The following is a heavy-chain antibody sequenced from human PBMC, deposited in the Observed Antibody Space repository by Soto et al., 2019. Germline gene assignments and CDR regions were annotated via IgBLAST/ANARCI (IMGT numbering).Heavy chain of an antibody. CDR3: AILCGYSYRSHLPRSNNC. CDR2: ISDDGGDK. D-gene: IGHD5-18*01. CDR1: GFNFSSYG. J-gene: IGHJ4*02. V-gene: IGHV3-30*03. Sequence: QVQLVESGGDVVQPGRSLRLSCAASGFNFSSYGMNWVRQAPGKGLEWVAFISDDGGDKYYADSVKGRFTISRDNSKNTLYLQLSSLRTEDTSVYYCAILCGYSYRSHLPRSNNCWGQGTLVTVSS.